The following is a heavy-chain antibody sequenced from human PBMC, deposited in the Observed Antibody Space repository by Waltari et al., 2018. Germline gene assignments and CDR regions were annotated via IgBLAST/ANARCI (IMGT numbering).Heavy chain of an antibody. J-gene: IGHJ3*02. CDR1: GYTFTGYY. V-gene: IGHV1-2*06. D-gene: IGHD3-10*01. Sequence: QVQLVQSGAEVKKPGASVKVSCKASGYTFTGYYMHWVRQAPGQGLEWMGRINPHSGGTNYAQKFQGRVTMTRDTSISTAYMELSRLRSDDTAVYYCARGPFLMADDAFDIWGQGTMVTVSS. CDR2: INPHSGGT. CDR3: ARGPFLMADDAFDI.